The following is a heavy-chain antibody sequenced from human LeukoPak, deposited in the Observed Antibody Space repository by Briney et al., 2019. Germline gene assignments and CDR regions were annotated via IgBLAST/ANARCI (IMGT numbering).Heavy chain of an antibody. CDR3: ARIGCSSTSYWFDP. CDR1: GFSLSTSGMC. V-gene: IGHV2-70*11. D-gene: IGHD2-2*01. J-gene: IGHJ5*02. Sequence: SGPTLVNPTQTLTLTCTFSGFSLSTSGMCVSWIRQPPGKALEWLARIDWDDDKYYSTSLKTRLTISKDTSKNQVVLTMTNMDPVDTATYYCARIGCSSTSYWFDPWGQGTLVTVSS. CDR2: IDWDDDK.